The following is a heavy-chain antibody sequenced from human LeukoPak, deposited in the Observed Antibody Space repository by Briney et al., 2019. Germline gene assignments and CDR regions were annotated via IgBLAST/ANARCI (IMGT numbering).Heavy chain of an antibody. Sequence: GGSLRLSCAASGFAFSDYSLNWVRQAPGKGLEWVANTRGSGSGMGSGNYYAGSVKGRFTISRDNAKSSLYLQMNSLRAEDTAFYYCARDDNWGFDYWGQGVLVTVSS. J-gene: IGHJ4*02. CDR1: GFAFSDYS. CDR3: ARDDNWGFDY. D-gene: IGHD7-27*01. V-gene: IGHV3-21*05. CDR2: TRGSGSGM.